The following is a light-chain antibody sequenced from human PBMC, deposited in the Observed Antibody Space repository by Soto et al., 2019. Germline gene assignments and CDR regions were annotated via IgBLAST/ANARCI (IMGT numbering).Light chain of an antibody. J-gene: IGKJ5*01. Sequence: EEVMTQSPATLSVSPGEIDTLSCRARQSISTKLAWFQQKPGQAPRLLVYGASTRATGIPARFSGSGSGTDFILTINSLQSEDFALYYCQQYNSWPYTFGQGTRLEIK. CDR1: QSISTK. V-gene: IGKV3-15*01. CDR2: GAS. CDR3: QQYNSWPYT.